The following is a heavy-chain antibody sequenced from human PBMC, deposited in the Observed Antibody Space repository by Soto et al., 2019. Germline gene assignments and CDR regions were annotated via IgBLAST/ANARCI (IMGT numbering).Heavy chain of an antibody. CDR2: INPHGGST. CDR3: ARSSGGNVGIIIEGTNWFAP. Sequence: GDSVKVSCKAPRDTFTSYYINWVRQAPGQGLEWMGVINPHGGSTAYAQKFKGRVTLTRDTSASTVYMEVSSLTSEDTAMYYCARSSGGNVGIIIEGTNWFAPWGQGTLVTVSS. D-gene: IGHD1-26*01. CDR1: RDTFTSYY. V-gene: IGHV1-46*01. J-gene: IGHJ5*02.